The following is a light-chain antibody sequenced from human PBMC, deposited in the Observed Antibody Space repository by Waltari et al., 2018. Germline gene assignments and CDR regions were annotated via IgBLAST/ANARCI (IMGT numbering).Light chain of an antibody. J-gene: IGKJ1*01. CDR2: GAS. CDR3: QHYLRLPVT. CDR1: QSVSRA. Sequence: EIVLTQSPGTLSLSLGERATLACRASQSVSRALTWYQQKPGQAPRLLIYGASTRAPGIPDRFSGSGSGTDFSLTISRLEPDEFAVYYCQHYLRLPVTFGQGTTVEV. V-gene: IGKV3-20*01.